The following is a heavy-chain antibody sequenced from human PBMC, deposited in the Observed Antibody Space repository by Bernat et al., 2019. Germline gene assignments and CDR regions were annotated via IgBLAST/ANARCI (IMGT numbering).Heavy chain of an antibody. CDR3: ARVLYRRGSGANFDY. V-gene: IGHV4-34*01. CDR2: INHSGST. D-gene: IGHD3-10*01. J-gene: IGHJ4*02. Sequence: QVQLQQWGAGLLKPSETLSLTCAVYGGSFSGYYWSWIRQPPGKGLEWIGEINHSGSTNYNPSLKSRVTISVDTSKNQFSLKLSSVTAADTAVYYCARVLYRRGSGANFDYWGQGTLVTVSS. CDR1: GGSFSGYY.